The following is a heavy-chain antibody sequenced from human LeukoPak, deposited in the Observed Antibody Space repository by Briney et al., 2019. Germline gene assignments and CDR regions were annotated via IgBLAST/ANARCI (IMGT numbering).Heavy chain of an antibody. CDR2: ISSSGSTI. CDR1: GFTFSSYE. J-gene: IGHJ5*02. Sequence: GGSLRLSCAASGFTFSSYEMNWVRQAPGKGLEWVSYISSSGSTIYYADSVKGRFTISRDNAKNSLYLQMNSLRAEDTAVYYCARDGSSGWYSKRGLDWFDPWGQGTLVTDSS. V-gene: IGHV3-48*03. D-gene: IGHD6-19*01. CDR3: ARDGSSGWYSKRGLDWFDP.